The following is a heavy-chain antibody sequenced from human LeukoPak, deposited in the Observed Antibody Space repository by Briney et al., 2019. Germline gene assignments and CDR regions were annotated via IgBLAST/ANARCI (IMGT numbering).Heavy chain of an antibody. J-gene: IGHJ6*03. D-gene: IGHD2-21*01. V-gene: IGHV4-34*01. Sequence: ASETLSLTCAVYGGSFSDYYWSWIRQAPGKGLEWIGEINHSGSTNYNPSLKSRVTISVDVSKNQFSLKLSSVTAADTAVYYCARAIGYYYYYYMDVWGKGTTVTISS. CDR2: INHSGST. CDR1: GGSFSDYY. CDR3: ARAIGYYYYYYMDV.